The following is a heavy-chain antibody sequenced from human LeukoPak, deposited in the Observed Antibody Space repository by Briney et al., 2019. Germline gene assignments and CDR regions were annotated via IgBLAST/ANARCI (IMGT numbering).Heavy chain of an antibody. J-gene: IGHJ6*02. D-gene: IGHD6-13*01. CDR1: GFTFKDYG. CDR2: INWNGAST. Sequence: GGSLRLSCAASGFTFKDYGMNWVRQAPGKGLEWVSGINWNGASTGYADSVKGRFTISRDNAKNSLYLQMNSLGAEDTAFYYCAKDLGTSWIAYYGRDALGHGATVTVS. V-gene: IGHV3-20*04. CDR3: AKDLGTSWIAYYGRDA.